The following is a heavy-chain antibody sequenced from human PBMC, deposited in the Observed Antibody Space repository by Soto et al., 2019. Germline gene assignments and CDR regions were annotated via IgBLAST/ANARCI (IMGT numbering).Heavy chain of an antibody. Sequence: ASVKVSCKTSGYSFIDYAMHWVRQAPGQRPEWMGWIHAGNGDTRYSQRFQGRFTITRDTSASTVYMDLSSLSSEDTAVYYCARELPNTHYFDYWGQGALVTVSS. D-gene: IGHD1-26*01. V-gene: IGHV1-3*01. CDR2: IHAGNGDT. CDR1: GYSFIDYA. J-gene: IGHJ4*02. CDR3: ARELPNTHYFDY.